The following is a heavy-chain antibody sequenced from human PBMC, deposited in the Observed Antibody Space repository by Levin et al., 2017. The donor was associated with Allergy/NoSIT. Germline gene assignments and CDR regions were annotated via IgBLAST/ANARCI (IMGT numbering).Heavy chain of an antibody. V-gene: IGHV1-69*11. D-gene: IGHD2-2*01. Sequence: KISCKASGGTFSSYAISWVRQAPGQGLEWMGSIIPILGTPNYAQKFQGRVTITADEPTSTAYMEVSSLRSEDTAVYYCARLPSKTSARDYWGQGTLDTVSA. J-gene: IGHJ4*02. CDR3: ARLPSKTSARDY. CDR1: GGTFSSYA. CDR2: IIPILGTP.